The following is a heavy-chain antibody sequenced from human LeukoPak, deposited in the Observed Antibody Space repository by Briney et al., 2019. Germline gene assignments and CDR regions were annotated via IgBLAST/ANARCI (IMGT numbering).Heavy chain of an antibody. CDR3: AREQVSSSSTIAY. J-gene: IGHJ4*02. Sequence: PGGSLRLSCAASGFTFSSYSMNWVRQAPGKGLEWVSSISSSSSYIYYADSVKGRFTISRDNAKNSLYLQMNSLRAEDTAVYYCAREQVSSSSTIAYWGQGTLVTVSS. CDR2: ISSSSSYI. CDR1: GFTFSSYS. V-gene: IGHV3-21*01. D-gene: IGHD6-6*01.